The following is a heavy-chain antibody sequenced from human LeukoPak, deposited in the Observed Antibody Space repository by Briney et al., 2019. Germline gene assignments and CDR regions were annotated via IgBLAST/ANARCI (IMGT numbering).Heavy chain of an antibody. CDR3: ARVGGYSYGYVDY. Sequence: PSETLSLTCTVSGYSISSGYYWGWIRQPPGKGLEWIGSIYYSGSTYYNPSLKSRVTISVDTSKNQFSLKLSSVTAADTAVYYCARVGGYSYGYVDYWGQGTLVTVSS. J-gene: IGHJ4*02. V-gene: IGHV4-38-2*02. CDR1: GYSISSGYY. CDR2: IYYSGST. D-gene: IGHD5-18*01.